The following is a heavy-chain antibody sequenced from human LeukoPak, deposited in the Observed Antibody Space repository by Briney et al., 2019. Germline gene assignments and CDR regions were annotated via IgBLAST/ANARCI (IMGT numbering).Heavy chain of an antibody. D-gene: IGHD4-17*01. V-gene: IGHV3-23*01. J-gene: IGHJ4*02. Sequence: GGSLRLSCAASGFTFNNYAMNWVRQAPGKGLEWVSSISGGGETTYYADSAKGRFTISRGNSQNTLYLQMNSLRAEDTAVYYCARDYADYVGYFFFDYWGQGTLVTVFS. CDR3: ARDYADYVGYFFFDY. CDR2: ISGGGETT. CDR1: GFTFNNYA.